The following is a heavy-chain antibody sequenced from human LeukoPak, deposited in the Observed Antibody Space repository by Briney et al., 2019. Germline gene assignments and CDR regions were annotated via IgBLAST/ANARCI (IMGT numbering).Heavy chain of an antibody. D-gene: IGHD3-22*01. CDR1: GFTFISYR. V-gene: IGHV3-74*01. J-gene: IGHJ4*02. CDR3: ARGHHYYDSSAYYY. CDR2: INSDGSTT. Sequence: GGSLRLSCATSGFTFISYRMHCVRNTPGKWLVCVSRINSDGSTTSYAASVKGRFTISRDTAKNTLYLQMNSLRAEDTAVYYCARGHHYYDSSAYYYWGQGTLVTASS.